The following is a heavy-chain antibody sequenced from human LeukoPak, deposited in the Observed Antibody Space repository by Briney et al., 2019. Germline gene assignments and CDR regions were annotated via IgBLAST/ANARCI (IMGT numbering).Heavy chain of an antibody. CDR1: GFTFSSYS. J-gene: IGHJ3*02. CDR2: ISSSSSTI. CDR3: ARDCRGDYFCEGAFDI. V-gene: IGHV3-48*01. Sequence: GGSLRLSCAASGFTFSSYSMNWVRQAPGKGLEWVSYISSSSSTIYYADSVKGRFTISRDNAKNSLYLQMNSLRAEDTAVYYCARDCRGDYFCEGAFDIWGQGTMVTVSS. D-gene: IGHD4-17*01.